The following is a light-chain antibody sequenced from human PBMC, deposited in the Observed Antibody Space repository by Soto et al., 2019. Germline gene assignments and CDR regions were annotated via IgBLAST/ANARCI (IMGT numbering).Light chain of an antibody. J-gene: IGKJ5*01. CDR3: QQYNSSPIT. CDR1: QSISSW. V-gene: IGKV1-5*01. CDR2: DAS. Sequence: DIQMTQSPSTLSASVGDRVTITCRASQSISSWLAWYQQKPGKAPKLLIYDASSLESGVPSRFRGSVSGTEFTLTISSLQPDDFATYYCQQYNSSPITFGQGTRLEIK.